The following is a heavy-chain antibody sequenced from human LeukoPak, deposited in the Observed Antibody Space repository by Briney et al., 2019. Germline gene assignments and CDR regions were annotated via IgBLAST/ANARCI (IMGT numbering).Heavy chain of an antibody. J-gene: IGHJ4*02. CDR3: ARTYYDFWSGYFPYD. CDR1: GGSISSGSYY. Sequence: PSQTLSLTCTVSGGSISSGSYYWSWIRQPAGKGLEWIGRIYTSGSTNYNPSLKSRVTISVDTSKTQFSLKLSSVTAADTAVYYCARTYYDFWSGYFPYDWGQGTLVTVSS. CDR2: IYTSGST. D-gene: IGHD3-3*01. V-gene: IGHV4-61*02.